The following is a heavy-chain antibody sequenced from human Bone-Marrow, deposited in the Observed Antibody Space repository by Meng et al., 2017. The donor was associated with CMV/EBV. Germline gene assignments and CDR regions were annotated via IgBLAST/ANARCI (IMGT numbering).Heavy chain of an antibody. D-gene: IGHD3-3*01. Sequence: SETLSLTCTVSGYSISSGYYWAWIRQPPGKGLEWIGSIYHSGRTYSNPSLKSRVTMSVDTSKNQFSLKLSSVTAADTAVFYCARHAFWSGYSSGLFDFWGQGTRVTCSS. J-gene: IGHJ4*02. V-gene: IGHV4-38-2*02. CDR2: IYHSGRT. CDR3: ARHAFWSGYSSGLFDF. CDR1: GYSISSGYY.